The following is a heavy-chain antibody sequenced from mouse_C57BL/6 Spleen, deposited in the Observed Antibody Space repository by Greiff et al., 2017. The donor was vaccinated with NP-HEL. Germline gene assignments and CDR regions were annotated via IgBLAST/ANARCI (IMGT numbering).Heavy chain of an antibody. D-gene: IGHD2-4*01. CDR2: ISSGSSTI. CDR1: GFTFSDYG. V-gene: IGHV5-17*01. Sequence: EVQLVESGGGLVKPGGSLKLSCAASGFTFSDYGMHWVRQAPEKGLEWVAYISSGSSTIYYADTVKGRFTISRDNAKNTLFLQMTSLRSEDTAMYYCAREDIYYDYRFAYWGQGTLVTVSA. CDR3: AREDIYYDYRFAY. J-gene: IGHJ3*01.